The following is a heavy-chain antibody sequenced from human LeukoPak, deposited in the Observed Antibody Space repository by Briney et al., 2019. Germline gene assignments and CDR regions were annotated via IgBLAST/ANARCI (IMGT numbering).Heavy chain of an antibody. CDR3: PWEGY. D-gene: IGHD1-26*01. CDR1: GFRFSRHW. Sequence: GGSLRLSYADSGFRFSRHWMDWVRQAPGKGLEWVANINEDGSVKNYVDSVRGRFTVSRDNAKNSLYLQMNSLRGEDTAVYCSPWEGYWGQGTLVTVSS. CDR2: INEDGSVK. V-gene: IGHV3-7*01. J-gene: IGHJ4*02.